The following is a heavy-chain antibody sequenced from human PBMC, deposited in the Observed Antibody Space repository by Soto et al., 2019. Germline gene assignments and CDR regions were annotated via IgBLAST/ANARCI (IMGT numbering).Heavy chain of an antibody. CDR1: GGTFSNYA. CDR3: AKDGGKDGYFGNWFDP. CDR2: IIPIFGST. D-gene: IGHD5-18*01. J-gene: IGHJ5*02. V-gene: IGHV1-69*13. Sequence: SVKVSCKASGGTFSNYAITWVRQAPGQGLEWLGRIIPIFGSTNFAQKSQGRVTLTADESTTTVYMELSSLRSDDTAVYYCAKDGGKDGYFGNWFDPWGQGTLVTVSS.